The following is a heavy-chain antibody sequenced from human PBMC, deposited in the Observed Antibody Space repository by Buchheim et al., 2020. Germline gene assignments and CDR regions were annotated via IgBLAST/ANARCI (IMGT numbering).Heavy chain of an antibody. V-gene: IGHV3-30*03. D-gene: IGHD6-19*01. Sequence: QVQLVESGGGVVQPGRSLRLSCAASGFTFSSYGMHWVRQAPGKGLEWVAVISYDGSNKYYADSVKGRFTISRDNSKNTLYLQMNSLRAEDTAVYYCARGRLSGWPDYWGQGTL. CDR3: ARGRLSGWPDY. J-gene: IGHJ4*02. CDR1: GFTFSSYG. CDR2: ISYDGSNK.